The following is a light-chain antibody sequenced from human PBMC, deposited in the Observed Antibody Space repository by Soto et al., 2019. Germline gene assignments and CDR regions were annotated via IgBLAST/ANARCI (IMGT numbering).Light chain of an antibody. CDR2: DAS. CDR1: QSVKTN. CDR3: QQYVNLLVT. Sequence: EIVMTQSPATLSVSPGERVTLSCRASQSVKTNLAWYQQRPGQAPRLLVYDASTRAPGIPARFYGSGFGTDFTLTISSLQSEDFAVYYCQQYVNLLVTFGGGTKVE. V-gene: IGKV3-15*01. J-gene: IGKJ4*01.